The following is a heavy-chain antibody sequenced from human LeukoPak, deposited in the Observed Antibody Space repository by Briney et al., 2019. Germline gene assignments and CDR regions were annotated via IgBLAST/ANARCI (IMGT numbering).Heavy chain of an antibody. Sequence: GASLRLSCAASGFTFSNYAMSWVRQAPGKGLEWVSAITGGGSGIYYADSMKSRFTISRDNSKNTLYLQINSLKAEDTAVYYCAKWGDYDVLTGYYVSDYWGQGTLVTVSS. V-gene: IGHV3-23*01. CDR3: AKWGDYDVLTGYYVSDY. J-gene: IGHJ4*02. CDR2: ITGGGSGI. D-gene: IGHD3-9*01. CDR1: GFTFSNYA.